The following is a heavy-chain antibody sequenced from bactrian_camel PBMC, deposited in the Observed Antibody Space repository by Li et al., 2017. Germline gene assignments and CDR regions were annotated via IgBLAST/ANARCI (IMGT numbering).Heavy chain of an antibody. D-gene: IGHD3*01. CDR2: IHTDGSGP. Sequence: VQLVESGGGLVQPGGSLRLSCEFSGFTSSRAYMSWVRQAPGKGLEWVSSIHTDGSGPYYAEFVKGRLTMSSDNAKNTVYLQMNSLKSEDTALYYCAMASGGWFGFWDYWGQGTQVTVS. V-gene: IGHV3S7*01. CDR1: GFTSSRAY. CDR3: AMASGGWFGFWDY. J-gene: IGHJ4*01.